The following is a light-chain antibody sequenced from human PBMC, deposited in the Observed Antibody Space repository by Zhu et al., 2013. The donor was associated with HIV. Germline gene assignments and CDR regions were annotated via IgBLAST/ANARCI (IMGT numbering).Light chain of an antibody. CDR2: DVS. CDR1: SSDVGGTNY. V-gene: IGLV2-11*01. J-gene: IGLJ3*02. Sequence: QSALTQPASVSGSPGQSVTISCTGTSSDVGGTNYVSWYQQHPGKAPKLMIYDVSHRPSGVPDRFSGSKSGTSASLAITGLQADDEADYYCQSYDSDLSHPVFGGGTKLTVL. CDR3: QSYDSDLSHPV.